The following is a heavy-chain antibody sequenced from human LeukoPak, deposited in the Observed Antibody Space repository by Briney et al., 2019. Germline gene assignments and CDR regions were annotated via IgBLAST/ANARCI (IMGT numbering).Heavy chain of an antibody. CDR1: GYTFTGYY. V-gene: IGHV1-2*06. CDR3: ASGRTYCGGDCLPSDAFDI. CDR2: INPNSGGT. Sequence: ASVKVSCKXSGYTFTGYYMHWVRQAPRQGLEWMGRINPNSGGTNYSQKFQGRVTMTRDTSISTAYMELSRLRSDDTAVYYCASGRTYCGGDCLPSDAFDIWGQGTMVTVSS. D-gene: IGHD2-21*01. J-gene: IGHJ3*02.